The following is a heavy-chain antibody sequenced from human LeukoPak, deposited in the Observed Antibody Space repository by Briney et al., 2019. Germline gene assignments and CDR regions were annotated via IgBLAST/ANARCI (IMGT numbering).Heavy chain of an antibody. J-gene: IGHJ4*02. V-gene: IGHV3-33*06. CDR1: GFSSSSYG. CDR3: AKDIRVYIVVAGTD. Sequence: GGSLRLSCAASGFSSSSYGMHWVRQAPGKGLEWVAVIWYDGSNKYYADSVKGRLTISRDNSKNTLYLQMNSLRAEDTAVYYCAKDIRVYIVVAGTDWGQGTLVTVSS. D-gene: IGHD6-19*01. CDR2: IWYDGSNK.